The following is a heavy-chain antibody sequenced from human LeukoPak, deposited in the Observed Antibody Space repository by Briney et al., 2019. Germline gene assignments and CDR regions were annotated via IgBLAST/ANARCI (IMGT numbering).Heavy chain of an antibody. CDR2: INHSGST. Sequence: SETLSLTCAVYGGSFSGYCWSWIRQPPGKGLEWIGEINHSGSTNYNPSLKSRVTISVDTSKSQFSLKLSSVTAADTAVYYCARGHDFWSGYAMDVWGKGTTVTVSS. J-gene: IGHJ6*03. CDR3: ARGHDFWSGYAMDV. D-gene: IGHD3-3*01. V-gene: IGHV4-34*01. CDR1: GGSFSGYC.